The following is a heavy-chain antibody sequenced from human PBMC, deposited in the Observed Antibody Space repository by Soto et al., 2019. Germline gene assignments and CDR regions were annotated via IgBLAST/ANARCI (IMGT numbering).Heavy chain of an antibody. J-gene: IGHJ6*02. Sequence: SETLSLTCTVSGGSISSGDYYWGWIRQPPGKGLEWIGYIYYSGSTYYNPSLKSRVTISVDTSKNQFSLKLSSVTAADTAVYYCARVSFYVPVVTKGNYYYYVMDVWGQGTKVTVSS. V-gene: IGHV4-30-4*01. D-gene: IGHD2-21*02. CDR3: ARVSFYVPVVTKGNYYYYVMDV. CDR1: GGSISSGDYY. CDR2: IYYSGST.